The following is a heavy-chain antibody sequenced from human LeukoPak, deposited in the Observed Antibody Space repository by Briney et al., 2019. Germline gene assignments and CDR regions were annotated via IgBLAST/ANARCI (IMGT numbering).Heavy chain of an antibody. J-gene: IGHJ4*02. V-gene: IGHV3-30-3*01. CDR1: GFTFRNYY. D-gene: IGHD3-22*01. CDR3: ARAPLDSSGYYFFDY. CDR2: ISLDGNNE. Sequence: GGSLRLSCAASGFTFRNYYMHWVRQAPGRGLEWVAVISLDGNNEYYADSVKGRFSLSRDNSMNTLYLQLNSLRTEDTAMYYCARAPLDSSGYYFFDYWGQGTLVTVSS.